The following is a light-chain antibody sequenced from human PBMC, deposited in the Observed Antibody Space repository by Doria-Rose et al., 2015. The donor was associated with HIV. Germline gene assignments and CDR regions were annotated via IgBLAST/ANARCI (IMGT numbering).Light chain of an antibody. Sequence: DRVTITCRASQDINTYLAWFQQKPGKAPKSLIYAVSSLQSGVPSKFRGSGSETDFTLTITSLQPEDFATYYCQQYKSYPITFGQGTRLEIK. J-gene: IGKJ5*01. CDR3: QQYKSYPIT. CDR2: AVS. V-gene: IGKV1-16*02. CDR1: QDINTY.